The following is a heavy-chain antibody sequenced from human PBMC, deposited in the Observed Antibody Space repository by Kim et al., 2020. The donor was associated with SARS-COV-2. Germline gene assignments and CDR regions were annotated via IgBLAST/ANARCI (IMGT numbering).Heavy chain of an antibody. CDR2: TYYRSKWYN. V-gene: IGHV6-1*01. J-gene: IGHJ3*02. Sequence: SQTLSLTCTISGDSVSSNTAAWTWIRQSPSRGLEWLGRTYYRSKWYNDYGVSVKSRITINPDTPKNQFSLQLDSVTPEDTAVYYCARDGGVGATGAFDIWGQGTMVTVSS. CDR1: GDSVSSNTAA. D-gene: IGHD1-26*01. CDR3: ARDGGVGATGAFDI.